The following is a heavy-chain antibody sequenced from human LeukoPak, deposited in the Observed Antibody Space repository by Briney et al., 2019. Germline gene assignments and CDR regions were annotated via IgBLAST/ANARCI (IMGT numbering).Heavy chain of an antibody. CDR1: GDSISNYY. CDR3: VRSGGYCSSTTCHVEYFDL. J-gene: IGHJ2*01. V-gene: IGHV4-59*08. CDR2: IHYSGHT. D-gene: IGHD2-2*01. Sequence: SETLSLTCTVSGDSISNYYWSWIRQPPGKGLEWIAYIHYSGHTNSNPSLKSRVTISVDTSKNQFSLKLSSVIAADTAVYYCVRSGGYCSSTTCHVEYFDLWGRGTLVSVSS.